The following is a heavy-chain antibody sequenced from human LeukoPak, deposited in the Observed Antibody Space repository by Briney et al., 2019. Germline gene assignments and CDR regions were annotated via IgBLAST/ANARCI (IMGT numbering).Heavy chain of an antibody. Sequence: SETLSLTCAVSGYSISSSNWWGWIRQPPGKGLEWIGYIYYSGSTNYNPSLKSRVTMSVDTSKNQFSLKLSSVTALDTAVYYCARKVSHDSSGYYYDDAFDIWGQGTMVTVSS. CDR3: ARKVSHDSSGYYYDDAFDI. CDR2: IYYSGST. V-gene: IGHV4-28*06. CDR1: GYSISSSNW. D-gene: IGHD3-22*01. J-gene: IGHJ3*02.